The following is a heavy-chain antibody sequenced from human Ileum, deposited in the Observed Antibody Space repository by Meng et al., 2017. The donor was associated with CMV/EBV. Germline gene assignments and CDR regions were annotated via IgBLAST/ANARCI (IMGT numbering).Heavy chain of an antibody. J-gene: IGHJ4*02. CDR3: AREENTVNRFEY. V-gene: IGHV4-4*07. CDR2: INAGGST. CDR1: GGSISTYY. Sequence: QGHLPGSGPGLCKPSEALPLTRAASGGSISTYYWTWVRQPAGKGLEWIGRINAGGSTNDNPSLKSRVTMSVDTSKNQFSLKVTSVTAADTAVYYCAREENTVNRFEYWGQGTLVTVSS. D-gene: IGHD4-17*01.